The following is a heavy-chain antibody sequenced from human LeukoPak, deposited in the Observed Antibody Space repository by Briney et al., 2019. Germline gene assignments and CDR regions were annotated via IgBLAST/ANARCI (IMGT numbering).Heavy chain of an antibody. V-gene: IGHV3-30*04. D-gene: IGHD3-22*01. CDR2: ISYDGSSK. Sequence: PGGSLRLSCAASGFTFSTYAMHWVRQAPGKGLEWVAVISYDGSSKYYAGSVKGRFTISRDNSKNTLYLQMNSLRAEDTAVYYCARSPRGYSFYFDYWGQGTLVTVSS. J-gene: IGHJ4*02. CDR3: ARSPRGYSFYFDY. CDR1: GFTFSTYA.